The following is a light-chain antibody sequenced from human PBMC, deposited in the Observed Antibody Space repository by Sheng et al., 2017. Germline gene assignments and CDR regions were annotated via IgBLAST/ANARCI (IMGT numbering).Light chain of an antibody. CDR2: GAS. CDR3: QQRTNWPPEVT. CDR1: QSVSNF. J-gene: IGKJ3*01. Sequence: EIVLTQSPVSLSLSPGERATLSCRASQSVSNFLAWYQQKPGQAPRLLIYGASNRATGIPARFSGSGSGTDFTLTISSLEPEDFAVYYCQQRTNWPPEVTFGPGTKVDIK. V-gene: IGKV3-11*01.